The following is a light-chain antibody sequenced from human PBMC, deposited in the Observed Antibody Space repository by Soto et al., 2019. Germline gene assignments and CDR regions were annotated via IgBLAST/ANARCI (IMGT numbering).Light chain of an antibody. CDR2: DTS. CDR1: QSVRRN. J-gene: IGKJ3*01. V-gene: IGKV3-15*01. CDR3: QQYNDWPPLT. Sequence: EIVMTQSPATLSVSPGERATLSCGASQSVRRNLAWYQQKPGQAPRLLIYDTSTRATGIPDRFSGSGSGTEFTLTISSLQSEYFAVYYCQQYNDWPPLTFGPGTKVDIK.